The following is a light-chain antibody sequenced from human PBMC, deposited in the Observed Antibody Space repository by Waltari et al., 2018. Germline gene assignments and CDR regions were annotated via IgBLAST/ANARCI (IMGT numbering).Light chain of an antibody. V-gene: IGKV3-15*01. CDR2: GAS. CDR3: QQYNNWPLT. CDR1: QRVSSN. J-gene: IGKJ4*01. Sequence: DIVMTQSPATLSVSPGARATLACRASQRVSSNLAWFQQKPGQAPRLLIYGASTRATGIPARFSGSGSGTEFTLTISSLQSEDFAVYYCQQYNNWPLTFGGGTKVEIK.